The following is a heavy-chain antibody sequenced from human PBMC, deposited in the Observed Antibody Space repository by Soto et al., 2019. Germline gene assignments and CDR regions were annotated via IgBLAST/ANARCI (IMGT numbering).Heavy chain of an antibody. D-gene: IGHD3-10*01. V-gene: IGHV1-18*01. CDR1: GYTFTSYG. CDR2: ISAYNGNT. J-gene: IGHJ5*02. Sequence: ASVKVSCKASGYTFTSYGISWVRQAPGQGLEWMGWISAYNGNTNYAQKLQGRVTMTTDTSTSTAYMELRSLRSDDTAVYYCARAHYYGSGSSNWFDPWGQGTLVTSPQ. CDR3: ARAHYYGSGSSNWFDP.